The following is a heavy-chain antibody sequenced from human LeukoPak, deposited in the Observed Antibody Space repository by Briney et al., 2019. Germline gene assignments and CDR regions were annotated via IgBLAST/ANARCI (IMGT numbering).Heavy chain of an antibody. J-gene: IGHJ4*02. V-gene: IGHV3-7*01. Sequence: GGSLRLSCAASGFIFTSYWMTWVRQAPGKGLEWVANINKDGSETYYVDSVKGRFTISRDNARQSVYLQMNSLTVADTAVYFCFVKGYWGQGTLLTVSS. CDR2: INKDGSET. CDR1: GFIFTSYW. CDR3: FVKGY.